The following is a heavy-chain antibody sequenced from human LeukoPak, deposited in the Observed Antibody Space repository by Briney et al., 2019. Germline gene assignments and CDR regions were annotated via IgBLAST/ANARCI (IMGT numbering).Heavy chain of an antibody. Sequence: GGSLRLSCAASGFTVSSNYMSWVRQAPGKGLEWVSSIYSVGSTYYADSVKGRFTFSRDNSKNTLYLQMNSLRAEDTAVYYCAKDSWGANHWGQGTLVTVSS. D-gene: IGHD1-26*01. CDR2: IYSVGST. CDR1: GFTVSSNY. J-gene: IGHJ4*02. V-gene: IGHV3-53*01. CDR3: AKDSWGANH.